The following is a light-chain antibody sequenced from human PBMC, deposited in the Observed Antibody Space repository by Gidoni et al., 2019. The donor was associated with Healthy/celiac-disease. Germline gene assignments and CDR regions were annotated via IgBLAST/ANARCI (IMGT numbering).Light chain of an antibody. Sequence: SYELTQPSSVSVSPGQTASITCAGEKLGDKYACWYQQKPGQSPVLVIYQDSQRPSGIPERFSGSNSGNTATLTISGTQAMDEADYYCQAWDSSTYVVFGGGTKLTVL. V-gene: IGLV3-1*01. CDR1: KLGDKY. CDR2: QDS. CDR3: QAWDSSTYVV. J-gene: IGLJ2*01.